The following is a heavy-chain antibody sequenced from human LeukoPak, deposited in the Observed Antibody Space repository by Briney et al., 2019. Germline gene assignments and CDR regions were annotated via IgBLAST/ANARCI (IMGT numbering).Heavy chain of an antibody. CDR2: ISAYNGNT. J-gene: IGHJ4*02. CDR1: GDTFTTYA. V-gene: IGHV1-18*03. CDR3: ARATRIAVAGPVGLDY. D-gene: IGHD6-19*01. Sequence: ASVKVSCKASGDTFTTYAIIWVRQAPGQGLEWMGWISAYNGNTNYAQKLQGRVTMTTDTSTSTAYMELRSLRSEDMAVYYCARATRIAVAGPVGLDYWGQGTLVTVSS.